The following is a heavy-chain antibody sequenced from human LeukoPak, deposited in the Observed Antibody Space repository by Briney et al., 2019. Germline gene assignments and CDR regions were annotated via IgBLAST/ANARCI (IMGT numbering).Heavy chain of an antibody. D-gene: IGHD2-15*01. CDR2: ISSGSTYI. J-gene: IGHJ4*02. Sequence: GGSLRLSCSASGFTFSSYSMNWLRQAPGKGLEWVSSISSGSTYIYYADSVKGRFTLSRDNAKNSLYLQMNSLRAEDTAVYYCASSSGASWGYFDYWGQGTLVTVSS. CDR3: ASSSGASWGYFDY. CDR1: GFTFSSYS. V-gene: IGHV3-21*01.